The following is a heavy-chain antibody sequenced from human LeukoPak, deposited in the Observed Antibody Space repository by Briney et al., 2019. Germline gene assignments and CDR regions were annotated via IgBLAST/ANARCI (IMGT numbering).Heavy chain of an antibody. CDR1: GFTFSSYG. CDR2: ISYDGSNK. D-gene: IGHD6-19*01. V-gene: IGHV3-30*18. Sequence: GGSLRLSCSASGFTFSSYGMHWVRQAPGKGLEWVAVISYDGSNKYYADSVKGRFTISRDNSKNTLYLQMNSLRAEDTAVYYCAKDLGDWSAVAGDYWGQGTLVTVSS. J-gene: IGHJ4*02. CDR3: AKDLGDWSAVAGDY.